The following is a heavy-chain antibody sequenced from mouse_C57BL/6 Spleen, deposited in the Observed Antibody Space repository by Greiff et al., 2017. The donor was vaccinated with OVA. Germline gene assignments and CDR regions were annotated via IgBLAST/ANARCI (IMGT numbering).Heavy chain of an antibody. CDR1: GYTFPSYW. D-gene: IGHD1-1*01. CDR3: ARYYYGSPFAY. CDR2: IYPGSGST. J-gene: IGHJ2*01. Sequence: QVQLQQPGAELVKPGASVKMSCKASGYTFPSYWITWVKQRPGQGLEWIGDIYPGSGSTNYNEKFKSKATLTVDTSSSTAYMQLSSLTSEESAVYYCARYYYGSPFAYWGQGTTLTVSS. V-gene: IGHV1-55*01.